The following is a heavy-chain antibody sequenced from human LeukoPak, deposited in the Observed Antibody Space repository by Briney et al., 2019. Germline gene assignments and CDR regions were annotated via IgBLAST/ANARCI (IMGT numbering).Heavy chain of an antibody. D-gene: IGHD6-13*01. CDR3: ARDPAGYSSSWYDDAFDI. Sequence: GGSLRLSCAASGFTFSSYSMNWVRQAPGKGLEWVSSISSSSSYIYYSDSVKGRFTISRDNAKNSLYLQMNSLRAEDTAVYYCARDPAGYSSSWYDDAFDIWGQGTMVTVSS. CDR1: GFTFSSYS. V-gene: IGHV3-21*01. CDR2: ISSSSSYI. J-gene: IGHJ3*02.